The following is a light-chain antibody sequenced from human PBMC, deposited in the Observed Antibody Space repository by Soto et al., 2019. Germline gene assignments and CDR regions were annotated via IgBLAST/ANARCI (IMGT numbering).Light chain of an antibody. CDR2: EVN. J-gene: IGLJ3*02. CDR3: SSFTNSGTGV. CDR1: SSDVGGHNY. V-gene: IGLV2-14*01. Sequence: QSVLTQPAPVSGSPGQSITISCTGTSSDVGGHNYFSWYQQHPGKAPKNMIYEVNNGPSGVSDRFSGSKSGNTASLTISGLQAEDEAYYYCSSFTNSGTGVFGGGTKSPS.